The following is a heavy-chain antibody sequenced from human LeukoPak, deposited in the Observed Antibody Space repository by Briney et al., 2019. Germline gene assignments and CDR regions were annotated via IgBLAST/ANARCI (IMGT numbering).Heavy chain of an antibody. CDR3: AKRLAMTGTYHFDY. V-gene: IGHV3-21*01. D-gene: IGHD6-19*01. CDR1: GFTFSSYS. Sequence: PGGSLRLSCAASGFTFSSYSMNWVRQAPGKGLEWVSSISSSSSYIYYADSVKGRFTISRDNAKNSLYLQMNSLRAEDTAVYYCAKRLAMTGTYHFDYWDQGTLVTVSS. CDR2: ISSSSSYI. J-gene: IGHJ4*02.